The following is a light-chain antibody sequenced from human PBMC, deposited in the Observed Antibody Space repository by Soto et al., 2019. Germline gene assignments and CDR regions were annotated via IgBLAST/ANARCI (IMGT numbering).Light chain of an antibody. CDR3: QQFNSYALT. J-gene: IGKJ4*01. CDR2: DAS. CDR1: QGISSA. Sequence: AIQLTQSPSSLYASVGDRVTISCRASQGISSALAWYQHKPGKAPKSLIYDASTLDSGVPSRFSGSGSGTEFTLTISSLQAEDFATYYCQQFNSYALTFGGGTKVEIK. V-gene: IGKV1-13*02.